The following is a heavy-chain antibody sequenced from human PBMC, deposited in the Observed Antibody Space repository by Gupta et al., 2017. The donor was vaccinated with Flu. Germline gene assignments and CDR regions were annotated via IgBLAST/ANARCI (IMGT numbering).Heavy chain of an antibody. CDR2: VSRSDGTT. J-gene: IGHJ4*02. CDR3: ARRDIVVVVAAFDY. D-gene: IGHD2-15*01. V-gene: IGHV3-23*01. Sequence: GVSRSDGTTHYADSVRGRFTISTDDSQDTLYLQMNKLKAEDTAIYYCARRDIVVVVAAFDYWGPGTLVPVS.